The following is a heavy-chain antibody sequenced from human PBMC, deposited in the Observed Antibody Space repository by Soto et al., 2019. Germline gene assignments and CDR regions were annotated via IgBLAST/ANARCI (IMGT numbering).Heavy chain of an antibody. CDR3: ARSALGYCSSTSCYTGGYYYYGMDV. J-gene: IGHJ6*02. CDR1: GYSFTSYW. CDR2: IYPGDSDT. D-gene: IGHD2-2*02. V-gene: IGHV5-51*01. Sequence: PGESLKISCKGSGYSFTSYWIGWVRQMPGKGLEWMGIIYPGDSDTRYSPSFQGQVTISADKSISTAYLQWSSLKASDTAMYYCARSALGYCSSTSCYTGGYYYYGMDVWGQGTTATVSS.